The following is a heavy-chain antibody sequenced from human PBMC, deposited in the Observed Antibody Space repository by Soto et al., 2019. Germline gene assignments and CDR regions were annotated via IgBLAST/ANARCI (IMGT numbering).Heavy chain of an antibody. Sequence: GGSLRLSCAASGFTFSSYGMHWVRQAPGKGLEWVAVISYDGSNKYYADSVKGRFTISRDNSKNTLYLQMNSLRAEDTAVYYCAKDCSGGSCYVDHWGQGTLVTVSS. V-gene: IGHV3-30*18. J-gene: IGHJ4*02. CDR1: GFTFSSYG. CDR3: AKDCSGGSCYVDH. D-gene: IGHD2-15*01. CDR2: ISYDGSNK.